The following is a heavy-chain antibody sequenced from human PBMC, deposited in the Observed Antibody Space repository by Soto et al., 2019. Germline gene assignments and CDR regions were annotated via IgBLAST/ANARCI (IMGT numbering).Heavy chain of an antibody. D-gene: IGHD4-17*01. J-gene: IGHJ4*02. CDR2: INAGNGNT. CDR1: GYTFTSYA. V-gene: IGHV1-3*01. Sequence: SVKLTCKASGYTFTSYAMHWVRQAPGQRLEWMGWINAGNGNTKYSQRFQGRVTTTRDTSASTAYMELSSLRSEDTAVYYCARGWPTVTTFYNYWGQGTLVTVSS. CDR3: ARGWPTVTTFYNY.